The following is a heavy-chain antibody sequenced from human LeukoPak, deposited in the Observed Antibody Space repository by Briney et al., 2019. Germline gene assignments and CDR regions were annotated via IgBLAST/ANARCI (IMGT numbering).Heavy chain of an antibody. Sequence: SETLSLTCTVSGGSISSSNWWSWVRQPPGKGLEWIGEIYHSGSTNYNPSLKSRVTISVDKSKNQFSLKLSSVTAADTAVYYCARAYPWPVAFDYWGQGTLVTVSS. J-gene: IGHJ4*02. CDR1: GGSISSSNW. CDR3: ARAYPWPVAFDY. CDR2: IYHSGST. V-gene: IGHV4-4*02. D-gene: IGHD6-19*01.